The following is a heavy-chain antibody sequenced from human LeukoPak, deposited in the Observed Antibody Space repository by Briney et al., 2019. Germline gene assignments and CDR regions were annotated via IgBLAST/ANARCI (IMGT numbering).Heavy chain of an antibody. CDR2: ISHDGATNK. J-gene: IGHJ6*02. CDR1: GFTFSSYA. D-gene: IGHD2-2*01. CDR3: ARNLRYCSSTSCYPLGGYYYGMDV. Sequence: PGGSLRLSCAASGFTFSSYAMHWVRQAPGKGLEWVSVISHDGATNKYYAVSVKGRFSISRDNSKNTLNLRMNSLRVEDTAVYYGARNLRYCSSTSCYPLGGYYYGMDVWGQGTTVTVSS. V-gene: IGHV3-30-3*01.